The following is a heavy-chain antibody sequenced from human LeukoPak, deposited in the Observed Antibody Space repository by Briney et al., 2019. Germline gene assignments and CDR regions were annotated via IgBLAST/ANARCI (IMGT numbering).Heavy chain of an antibody. J-gene: IGHJ4*02. D-gene: IGHD1-26*01. CDR1: GYTFTSYD. CDR3: ARDEQYSGSYSLGFDY. Sequence: ASVKVSCKASGYTFTSYDINWVRQATGQGLEWMGWMNPNSGNTGYAQKFQGRVTMTRNTSISTAYMELSSLRSEDTAVYYCARDEQYSGSYSLGFDYWGQGTLVTVSS. CDR2: MNPNSGNT. V-gene: IGHV1-8*01.